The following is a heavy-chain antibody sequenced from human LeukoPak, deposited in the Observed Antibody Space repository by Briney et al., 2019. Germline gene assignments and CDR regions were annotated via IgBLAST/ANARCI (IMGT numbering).Heavy chain of an antibody. CDR2: INWNGGST. V-gene: IGHV3-20*04. D-gene: IGHD2-2*01. J-gene: IGHJ6*03. Sequence: GGSLRLSCAASGFTFDDYGMSWVRQAPGKGLEWVSSINWNGGSTGYADSVKGRFTISRDNAKNSLYLQMNSLRAEDTALYYCARGGCSSTSCPYYYYYYMDVWGKGTAVTVSS. CDR3: ARGGCSSTSCPYYYYYYMDV. CDR1: GFTFDDYG.